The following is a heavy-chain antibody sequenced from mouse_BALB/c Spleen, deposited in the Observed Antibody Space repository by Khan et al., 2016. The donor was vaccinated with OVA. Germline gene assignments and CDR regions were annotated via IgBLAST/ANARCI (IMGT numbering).Heavy chain of an antibody. Sequence: EVKLLESGPGLVKPSQSLSLTCTVTGYSITSDYAWNWIRQFPGNKLEWMGYISYSGSTSYNPSLKSRISITRDTSKNQFFLQLTSVTTEDTATYYCARQNYYGYAMDYWGLGTSVTVSS. CDR1: GYSITSDYA. CDR2: ISYSGST. J-gene: IGHJ4*01. V-gene: IGHV3-2*02. D-gene: IGHD1-1*01. CDR3: ARQNYYGYAMDY.